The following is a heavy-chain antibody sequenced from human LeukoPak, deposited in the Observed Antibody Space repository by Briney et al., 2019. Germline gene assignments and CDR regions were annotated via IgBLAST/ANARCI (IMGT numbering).Heavy chain of an antibody. V-gene: IGHV3-33*01. CDR2: IWYDGSNK. CDR3: ARGYYYGSGSYYFDY. J-gene: IGHJ4*02. CDR1: GFTFRNYG. Sequence: GGSLRLSCAASGFTFRNYGMHLVRQAPGKGLEWVAVIWYDGSNKYYADSVKGRFTISRDNSKNTLYLQMNSLRAEDTAVYYCARGYYYGSGSYYFDYWGQGTLVTVSS. D-gene: IGHD3-10*01.